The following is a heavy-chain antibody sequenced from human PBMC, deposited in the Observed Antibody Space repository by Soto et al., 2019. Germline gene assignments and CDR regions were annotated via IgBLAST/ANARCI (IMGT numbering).Heavy chain of an antibody. D-gene: IGHD3-22*01. V-gene: IGHV3-23*01. Sequence: PGGSLRLSCAASGFTFSSYAMSWVRQAPGQGLEWVSAISGSGGNTYYADSVKGRFTISRDNSKNTLYLQMNSLRAEDTAVYYCANGVDYYDSSGSLGYWGQGPLVTVS. CDR2: ISGSGGNT. J-gene: IGHJ4*02. CDR3: ANGVDYYDSSGSLGY. CDR1: GFTFSSYA.